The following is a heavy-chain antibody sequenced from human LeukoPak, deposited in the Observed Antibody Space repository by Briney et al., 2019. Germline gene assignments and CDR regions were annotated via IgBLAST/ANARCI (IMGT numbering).Heavy chain of an antibody. CDR3: ARDLCSSTSCLDD. CDR1: GGTFSSYA. D-gene: IGHD2-2*01. Sequence: GASVKVSCKASGGTFSSYAISWVRQAPGQGLEWMGGIIPIFGTANYAQKLQGRVTMTTDTSTSTAYMELRSLRSDDTAVYYCARDLCSSTSCLDDWGQGTLVTVSS. J-gene: IGHJ4*02. V-gene: IGHV1-69*05. CDR2: IIPIFGTA.